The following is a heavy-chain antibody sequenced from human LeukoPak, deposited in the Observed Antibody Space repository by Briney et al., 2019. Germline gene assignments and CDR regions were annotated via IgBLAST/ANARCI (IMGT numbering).Heavy chain of an antibody. D-gene: IGHD4-11*01. CDR1: GFTFSSYG. V-gene: IGHV3-30*18. CDR2: ISYDGSNK. J-gene: IGHJ6*03. Sequence: PGRSLRLSCAASGFTFSSYGMHWVRQAPGKGLEWVAVISYDGSNKYYADSVKGRFTISRDNSKNTLYLQMNSLRAEDTAIYYCAKSGSNYYYHYMDVWGKGTTVTVSS. CDR3: AKSGSNYYYHYMDV.